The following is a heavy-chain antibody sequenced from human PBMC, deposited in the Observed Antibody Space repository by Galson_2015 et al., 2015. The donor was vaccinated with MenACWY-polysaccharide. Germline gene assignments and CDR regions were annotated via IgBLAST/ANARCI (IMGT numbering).Heavy chain of an antibody. Sequence: SLRLSCAVSGFTFSSYGMHWVRQAPGKGLEWVAVISYDGSNKYYADSVKGRFTISRDNSKNTLYLQMNSLRAEDTAVYYCAKGPFIKYQLLWVPSSGWFDYWGQGTLVTVSS. J-gene: IGHJ4*02. D-gene: IGHD2-2*01. CDR3: AKGPFIKYQLLWVPSSGWFDY. V-gene: IGHV3-30*18. CDR2: ISYDGSNK. CDR1: GFTFSSYG.